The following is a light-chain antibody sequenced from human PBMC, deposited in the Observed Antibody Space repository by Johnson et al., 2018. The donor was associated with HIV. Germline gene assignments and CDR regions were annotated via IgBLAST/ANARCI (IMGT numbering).Light chain of an antibody. CDR3: GPWDSSLRAYV. V-gene: IGLV1-51*02. J-gene: IGLJ1*01. CDR2: EIN. Sequence: QAVLTQPPSVSAAPGQKVTISCSGSSSNIGNNYISWFQHLPGSAPKLLIYEINKRPSGIPDRFSGSKSGTSATLGITGRRTGDEADYYCGPWDSSLRAYVFGTGPKVSVL. CDR1: SSNIGNNY.